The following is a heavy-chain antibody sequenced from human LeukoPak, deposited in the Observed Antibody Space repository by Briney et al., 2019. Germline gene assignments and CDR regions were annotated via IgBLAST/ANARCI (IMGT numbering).Heavy chain of an antibody. CDR3: ARGGLPWFRAKFDY. J-gene: IGHJ4*02. CDR2: INHSGST. V-gene: IGHV4-34*01. D-gene: IGHD3-10*01. Sequence: SETLSLTCAVYGGSFSGYYWSWVRQPPGKGLEWIGEINHSGSTNYNPSLKSRVTISVDTSKNQFSLKLSSVTAADTAVYYCARGGLPWFRAKFDYWGQGTLVTVSS. CDR1: GGSFSGYY.